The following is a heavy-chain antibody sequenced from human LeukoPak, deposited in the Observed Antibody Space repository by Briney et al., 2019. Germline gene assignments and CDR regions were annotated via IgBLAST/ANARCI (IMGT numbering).Heavy chain of an antibody. J-gene: IGHJ6*02. D-gene: IGHD2-15*01. CDR3: ARGSYCSGGSCYLRYYYYGMDV. V-gene: IGHV4-34*01. Sequence: PSETLSLTCAVYGGSFSGYYWSWIRQPPGKGLERIGEINHSGSTNYNPSLKSRVTISVDTSKNQFSLKLSSVTAADTAVYYCARGSYCSGGSCYLRYYYYGMDVWGQGTTVTVSS. CDR2: INHSGST. CDR1: GGSFSGYY.